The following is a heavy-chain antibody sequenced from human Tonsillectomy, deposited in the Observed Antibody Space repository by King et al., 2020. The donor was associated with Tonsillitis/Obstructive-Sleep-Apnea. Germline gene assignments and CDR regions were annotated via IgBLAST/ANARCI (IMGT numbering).Heavy chain of an antibody. CDR3: ARSGARRYYMDV. CDR1: GGSFSGYY. J-gene: IGHJ6*03. Sequence: VQLQQWGEGLLKPSETLSLTCAVYGGSFSGYYWSWIRQPPGKGLEWIGEINHSGSTNYNPSLKSRVTISVDTSKNQFSLKLSSVTAADTAVYYCARSGARRYYMDVWGKGTTVTVSS. CDR2: INHSGST. D-gene: IGHD7-27*01. V-gene: IGHV4-34*01.